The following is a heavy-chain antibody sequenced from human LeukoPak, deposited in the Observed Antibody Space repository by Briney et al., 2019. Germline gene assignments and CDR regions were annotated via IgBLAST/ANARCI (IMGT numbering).Heavy chain of an antibody. D-gene: IGHD2-15*01. CDR2: IRSQIYGGTP. CDR3: TRGKGDQGWY. V-gene: IGHV3-49*04. Sequence: GGSLRLSCTGSGFTFGDYAMTWVRQAPGKGLEWVGFIRSQIYGGTPEYAASVKGRFTISRDDSKSIAYLQMSSLKTEDTAVYYCTRGKGDQGWYWGQGTLVTVSS. CDR1: GFTFGDYA. J-gene: IGHJ4*02.